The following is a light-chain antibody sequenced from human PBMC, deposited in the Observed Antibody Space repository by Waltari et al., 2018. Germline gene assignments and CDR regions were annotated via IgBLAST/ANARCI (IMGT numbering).Light chain of an antibody. V-gene: IGKV1-5*03. J-gene: IGKJ1*01. CDR3: HQYMSYPCT. Sequence: DIQMTQSPATLPASVGDRVTITCRASQSIGRWLAWYQQKPGKAPKLLISESAKLQSGVPSRFSGSGSGTDFTLTINGLQPDDFAIYYCHQYMSYPCTFGLGTKVEIK. CDR1: QSIGRW. CDR2: ESA.